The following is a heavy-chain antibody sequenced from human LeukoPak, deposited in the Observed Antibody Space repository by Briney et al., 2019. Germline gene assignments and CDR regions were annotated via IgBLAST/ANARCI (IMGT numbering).Heavy chain of an antibody. CDR3: ARGGVRYDFWSGPPQKHDAFDI. J-gene: IGHJ3*02. CDR1: GGTFSSYA. Sequence: SVKVSCKASGGTFSSYAISWVRQAPGQGLEWMGGIIPIFGTANYAQKFQGRATITADESTSTAYMELSSLRSEDTAVYYCARGGVRYDFWSGPPQKHDAFDIWGQGTMVTVSS. D-gene: IGHD3-3*01. CDR2: IIPIFGTA. V-gene: IGHV1-69*01.